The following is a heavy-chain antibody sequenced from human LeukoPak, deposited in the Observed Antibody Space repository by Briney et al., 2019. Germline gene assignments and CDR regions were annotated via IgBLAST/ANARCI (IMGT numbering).Heavy chain of an antibody. J-gene: IGHJ4*02. CDR3: AGLVGRYSSGLYYYYFDY. CDR1: GDSINSLDL. V-gene: IGHV4-4*02. D-gene: IGHD3-22*01. CDR2: MYLSGTT. Sequence: SETLSLTCTVSGDSINSLDLWSWVRQPPGKGLEWIGEMYLSGTTHSNPSVKSRVTISIDKSKNQFFLNLSSVTAADTAVYYCAGLVGRYSSGLYYYYFDYWRQGTLVTVFS.